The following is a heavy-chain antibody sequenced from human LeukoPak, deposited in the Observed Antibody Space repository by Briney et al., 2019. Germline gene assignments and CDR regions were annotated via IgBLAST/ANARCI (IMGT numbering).Heavy chain of an antibody. CDR3: ARYCSSTSCYTFDY. V-gene: IGHV4-34*01. CDR2: INHSGST. CDR1: GVSFSGYY. J-gene: IGHJ4*02. Sequence: SETLSLTCAVYGVSFSGYYWSWIRQPPGKGLEWIGEINHSGSTNYNPSLKSRVTISVDTSKNQFSLKLSSVTAADTAVYYCARYCSSTSCYTFDYWGQGTLVTVSS. D-gene: IGHD2-2*02.